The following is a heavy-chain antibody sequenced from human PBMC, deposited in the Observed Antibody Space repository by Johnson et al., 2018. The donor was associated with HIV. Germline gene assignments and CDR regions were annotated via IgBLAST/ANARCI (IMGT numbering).Heavy chain of an antibody. D-gene: IGHD3-22*01. V-gene: IGHV3-30*18. J-gene: IGHJ3*02. CDR2: ISYDGSNK. CDR1: GFTFSSYG. Sequence: VQLVESGGGVVQPGRSLRLSCAASGFTFSSYGMHWVRQAPGKGLEWVAVISYDGSNKYYADSMKGRFTISRDNSKNTLYLQMNSLRAEDTAVYYCAKGIVVGVRAFDIWGQGTMVTVSS. CDR3: AKGIVVGVRAFDI.